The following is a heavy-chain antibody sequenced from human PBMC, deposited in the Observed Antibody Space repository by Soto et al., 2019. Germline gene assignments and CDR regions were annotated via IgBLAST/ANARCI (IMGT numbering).Heavy chain of an antibody. V-gene: IGHV3-66*01. CDR3: ARDPYYDILTGYFMDV. CDR2: IYSGGST. J-gene: IGHJ6*03. CDR1: GFTVSSNY. D-gene: IGHD3-9*01. Sequence: GGSLRLSCAASGFTVSSNYMSWVRQAPGKGLEWVSVIYSGGSTYYPDSVKGRFTISRDNSKNTLYLQMNSLSAEDTAVYYCARDPYYDILTGYFMDVWGKGTTVTVSS.